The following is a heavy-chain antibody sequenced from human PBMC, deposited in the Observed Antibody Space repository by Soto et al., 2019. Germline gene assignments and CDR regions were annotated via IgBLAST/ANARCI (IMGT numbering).Heavy chain of an antibody. CDR1: GFTFSSYA. J-gene: IGHJ6*02. CDR3: AKDGYPMPLNYYYGMDV. D-gene: IGHD3-22*01. Sequence: GGSLRLSCAASGFTFSSYAMSWVRQAPGKGLEWVSAISGSGGSTYYADSVKGRFTISRDNSKNTLYLQMNSLRAEDTAVYYCAKDGYPMPLNYYYGMDVWGQGTTVTVSS. V-gene: IGHV3-23*01. CDR2: ISGSGGST.